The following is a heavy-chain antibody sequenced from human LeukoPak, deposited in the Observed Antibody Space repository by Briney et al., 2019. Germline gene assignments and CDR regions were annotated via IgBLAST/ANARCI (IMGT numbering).Heavy chain of an antibody. D-gene: IGHD2-15*01. V-gene: IGHV3-33*01. Sequence: PGRPLRLSCAASGFTFSSYGMHWVRQAPGKGLEWVAVIWYDGSNKYYADSVQGRFTISRDNSKNTLYLQMNSLRAEDTAVYYCARDRGGYCSGGSCYPMTWFDPWGQGTLVTVSS. CDR3: ARDRGGYCSGGSCYPMTWFDP. CDR2: IWYDGSNK. J-gene: IGHJ5*02. CDR1: GFTFSSYG.